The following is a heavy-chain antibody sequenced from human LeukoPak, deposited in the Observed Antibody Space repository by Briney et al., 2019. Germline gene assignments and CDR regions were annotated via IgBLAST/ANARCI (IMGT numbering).Heavy chain of an antibody. J-gene: IGHJ3*02. CDR3: AGAYCGGDCYSGRAFDI. CDR2: IYTSEST. D-gene: IGHD2-21*02. Sequence: SQTLSLTCTVSGASISSGSYDWSWIRQPAGKGLEWIGRIYTSESTNYNPSLKSRVTISVDTSKNQFSLKLSSVTAADTAVYYCAGAYCGGDCYSGRAFDIWGQGTMVTVSS. V-gene: IGHV4-61*02. CDR1: GASISSGSYD.